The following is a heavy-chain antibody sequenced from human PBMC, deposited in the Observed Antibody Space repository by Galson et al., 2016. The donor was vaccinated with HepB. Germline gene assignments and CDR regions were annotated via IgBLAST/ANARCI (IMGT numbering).Heavy chain of an antibody. Sequence: SVKVSCKASGYTFNTYAVHWLRQAPGQRLEWMGWINTGNGHTKYSQKFQGRVTIAGDTSASTDYMELSSLRSEDTAVYYCARELTVGYFDYWGQGTLVTVSS. CDR1: GYTFNTYA. V-gene: IGHV1-3*04. CDR3: ARELTVGYFDY. J-gene: IGHJ4*02. CDR2: INTGNGHT. D-gene: IGHD3-22*01.